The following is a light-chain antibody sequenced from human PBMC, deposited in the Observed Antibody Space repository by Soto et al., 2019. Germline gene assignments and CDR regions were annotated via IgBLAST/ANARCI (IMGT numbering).Light chain of an antibody. CDR1: QSVSSN. CDR2: GAS. J-gene: IGKJ1*01. Sequence: EIVMTQSPATLSVSPGERATLSCRASQSVSSNLAWYQQKPGQAPRLLIYGASTRATGIPARFSGSGSGTEFTLTISNLQSEDFAIYFCQQYNNWPPDRTFGQGTKVEIK. CDR3: QQYNNWPPDRT. V-gene: IGKV3-15*01.